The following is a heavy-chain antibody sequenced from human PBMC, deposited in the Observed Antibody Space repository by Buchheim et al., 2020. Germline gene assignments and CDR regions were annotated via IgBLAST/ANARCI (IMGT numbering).Heavy chain of an antibody. V-gene: IGHV3-30-3*01. D-gene: IGHD3-22*01. J-gene: IGHJ4*02. CDR2: ISYDGSNK. CDR3: ALALGRYYYDSSGPY. Sequence: QVQLVESGGGVVQPGRSLRLSCAASGFTFSSYAMHWVRQAPGKGLEWVAVISYDGSNKYYADSVKGRFTISRDNSKNTLYLQMNSLRAEDTAVYYCALALGRYYYDSSGPYWGQGTL. CDR1: GFTFSSYA.